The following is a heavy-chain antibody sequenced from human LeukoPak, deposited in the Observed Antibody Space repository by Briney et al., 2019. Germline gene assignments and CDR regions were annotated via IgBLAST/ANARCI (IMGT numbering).Heavy chain of an antibody. V-gene: IGHV3-11*01. CDR3: ASTYGGNSGVEYFDY. CDR1: GFTFSDYH. Sequence: GGSLRLSCAASGFTFSDYHMSWIRQAPGKGLEWVSYISSSGSTIYYADSVKGRFTISRDNAKNSLYLQMNSLRAEDTAVYYCASTYGGNSGVEYFDYWGQGTLVTVSS. CDR2: ISSSGSTI. D-gene: IGHD4-23*01. J-gene: IGHJ4*02.